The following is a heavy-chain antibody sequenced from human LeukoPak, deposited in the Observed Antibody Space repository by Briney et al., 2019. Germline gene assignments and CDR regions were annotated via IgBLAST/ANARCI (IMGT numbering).Heavy chain of an antibody. V-gene: IGHV1-46*01. Sequence: ASVKVSCKASGYTFTSYYMHWVRQAPGQGLEWMGIINPSGGSTSYAQKFQGRVTMTRDMSTSTVYMELSSLRSEDAAVYYRARELGSGWFPWGQGTLVTVSS. J-gene: IGHJ5*02. CDR2: INPSGGST. D-gene: IGHD6-19*01. CDR1: GYTFTSYY. CDR3: ARELGSGWFP.